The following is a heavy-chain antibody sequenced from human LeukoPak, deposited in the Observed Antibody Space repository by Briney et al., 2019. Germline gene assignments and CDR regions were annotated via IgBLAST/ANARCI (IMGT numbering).Heavy chain of an antibody. CDR2: IYSSGST. D-gene: IGHD3-22*01. Sequence: SETLSLTCTVSDGSFSSYYWNWIRQPAGKGLQWIGRIYSSGSTNYNPSLKSRVTMPVDTSKNQFSLRLSSVTAADTAVYYCARETYYYDTSDYPHWFDPWGQGTLVTVSS. CDR1: DGSFSSYY. V-gene: IGHV4-4*07. J-gene: IGHJ5*02. CDR3: ARETYYYDTSDYPHWFDP.